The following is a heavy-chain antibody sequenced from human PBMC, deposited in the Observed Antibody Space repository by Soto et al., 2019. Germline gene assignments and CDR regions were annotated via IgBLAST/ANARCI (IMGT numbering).Heavy chain of an antibody. D-gene: IGHD3-22*01. CDR3: AKGSGYCTTKTCDLCAFDL. CDR2: ISTYGRSP. J-gene: IGHJ5*02. CDR1: GYNFTTYY. Sequence: QVQLVQSGAEVTKPGASVTISCKASGYNFTTYYFHWVRQAPGQGLEWMGIISTYGRSPIYAQNFQNRVSMTRDTYTSTGYLQLSSLRTEDTAVYVCAKGSGYCTTKTCDLCAFDLWGQGTLVTVSS. V-gene: IGHV1-46*01.